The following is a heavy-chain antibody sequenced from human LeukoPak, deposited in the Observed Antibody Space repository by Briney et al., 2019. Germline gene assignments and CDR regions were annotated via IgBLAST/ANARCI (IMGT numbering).Heavy chain of an antibody. CDR3: PKVGFRGGLDY. CDR1: RFTLDDYA. J-gene: IGHJ4*02. V-gene: IGHV3-43D*03. CDR2: ISWNGGST. D-gene: IGHD5-12*01. Sequence: AGSLTLACAVSRFTLDDYATHWDRQAPRGVLEWVSLISWNGGSTYYADSVKGRFTISRDNSKNALYLQMNSLRAEDTALYYCPKVGFRGGLDYWRQGTLVTVSS.